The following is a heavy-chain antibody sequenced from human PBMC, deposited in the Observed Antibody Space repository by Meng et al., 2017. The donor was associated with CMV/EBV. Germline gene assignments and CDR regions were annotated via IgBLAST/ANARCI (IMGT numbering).Heavy chain of an antibody. CDR1: GYTFTGYY. V-gene: IGHV1-2*02. Sequence: QVQLVQFGAGVKKPGASVKVSCKASGYTFTGYYMHWVRQAPGQGLEWVGWINPNSGGTNYAQKFQDRVTMTRDTSISTAYMELSRLRSDDTAVYYCARDRTMVRGVTGYWGQGTLVTVSS. D-gene: IGHD3-10*01. CDR2: INPNSGGT. J-gene: IGHJ4*02. CDR3: ARDRTMVRGVTGY.